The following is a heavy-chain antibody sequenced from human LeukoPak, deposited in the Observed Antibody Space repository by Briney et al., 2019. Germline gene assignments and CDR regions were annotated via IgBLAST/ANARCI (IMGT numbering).Heavy chain of an antibody. J-gene: IGHJ4*02. CDR3: ARRGTGALPFDY. CDR1: GGSFSSSSYY. Sequence: SETLSLTCTVSGGSFSSSSYYWGWIRQPPGKGLEWIGSIYYSGSTYYNPSLKSRVTISVDTSKNQFSLKLSSVTAAGTAVYYCARRGTGALPFDYWGQGTLVTVSS. CDR2: IYYSGST. D-gene: IGHD7-27*01. V-gene: IGHV4-39*01.